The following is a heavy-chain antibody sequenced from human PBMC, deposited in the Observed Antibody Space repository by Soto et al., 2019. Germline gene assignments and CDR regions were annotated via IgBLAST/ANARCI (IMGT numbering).Heavy chain of an antibody. CDR3: AAGGGLPRYS. D-gene: IGHD1-26*01. CDR2: IYHSGST. Sequence: QLQLQESGSGLVKPSQTLSLTCAVSGGSISSGGYSWSWIRQPPGKGLEWIGYIYHSGSTYYTPSLKRRVTISLDRSKNQFSLKLGSVTAADTAVYYCAAGGGLPRYSWGQGTLVTVSS. V-gene: IGHV4-30-2*01. CDR1: GGSISSGGYS. J-gene: IGHJ4*02.